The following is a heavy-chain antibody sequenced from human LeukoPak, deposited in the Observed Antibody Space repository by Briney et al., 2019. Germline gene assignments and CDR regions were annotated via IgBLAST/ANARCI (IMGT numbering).Heavy chain of an antibody. Sequence: GGSLRLSCAASGFTFSDYYMSWIRQAPGKGLEWVSYISSSGSTTYYADSVKGRFTISRDNSKNTLYLQINSLRAEDTAVYYCAKDRLAYSYAQPFDYWGQGTLVTVSS. V-gene: IGHV3-11*01. D-gene: IGHD5-18*01. CDR2: ISSSGSTT. J-gene: IGHJ4*02. CDR1: GFTFSDYY. CDR3: AKDRLAYSYAQPFDY.